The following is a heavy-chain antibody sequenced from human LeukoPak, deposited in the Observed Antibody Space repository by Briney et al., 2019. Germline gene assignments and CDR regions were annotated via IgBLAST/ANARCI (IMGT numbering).Heavy chain of an antibody. J-gene: IGHJ4*02. CDR2: INPRSGGT. CDR1: GFPFSDSY. V-gene: IGHV1-2*02. CDR3: VREGSGLLTKNFDY. Sequence: ASVKVSCKASGFPFSDSYIHWVRQTPGQGLEWMGYINPRSGGTSSPQKSKGRVTLTADTINTAYMVLSSLISDDTAIYYCVREGSGLLTKNFDYWGQGTLVTVSS. D-gene: IGHD2-15*01.